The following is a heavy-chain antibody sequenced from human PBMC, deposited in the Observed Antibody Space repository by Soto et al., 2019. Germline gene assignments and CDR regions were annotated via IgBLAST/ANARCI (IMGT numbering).Heavy chain of an antibody. CDR3: AKYGRWLVHFYYYGMDV. D-gene: IGHD6-19*01. V-gene: IGHV3-23*01. CDR1: GFTFSSYA. J-gene: IGHJ6*02. CDR2: ISGSGGST. Sequence: EVQLLESGGDLVQPGGSLRLSCAASGFTFSSYAMSWVRQAPGKGLEWVSAISGSGGSTYYADSVKGRFTISRDNSKNTLYLQMNSLRAEDTAVYYCAKYGRWLVHFYYYGMDVWGQGTTVTVSS.